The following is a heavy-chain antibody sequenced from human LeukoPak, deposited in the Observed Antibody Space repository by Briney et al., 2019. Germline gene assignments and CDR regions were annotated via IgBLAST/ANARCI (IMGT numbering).Heavy chain of an antibody. CDR2: INDSGST. Sequence: SETLSLTCAVYGGSFSGYYWSWIRPPPGKGLEWIGEINDSGSTNYNPSLKSRVTISVDTSKNQFSLKLSSVTAADTAVYYCARPLPYYDILTGYPNAFDIWGQGTMVTVSS. CDR1: GGSFSGYY. D-gene: IGHD3-9*01. CDR3: ARPLPYYDILTGYPNAFDI. J-gene: IGHJ3*02. V-gene: IGHV4-34*01.